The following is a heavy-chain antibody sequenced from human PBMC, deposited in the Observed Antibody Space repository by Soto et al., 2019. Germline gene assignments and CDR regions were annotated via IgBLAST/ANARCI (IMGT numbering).Heavy chain of an antibody. V-gene: IGHV2-26*01. Sequence: SGPTLVNPTETLTLTCTVSGFSLSNARMGVSWIRQPPGKALEWLAHIFSNDEKSYSTSLKSRLTISKDTSKSQVVLTMTNMDPVDTATYYCARTRGGSARSYHYYGMDVWGQGTTVTVSS. CDR2: IFSNDEK. J-gene: IGHJ6*02. CDR1: GFSLSNARMG. CDR3: ARTRGGSARSYHYYGMDV. D-gene: IGHD6-6*01.